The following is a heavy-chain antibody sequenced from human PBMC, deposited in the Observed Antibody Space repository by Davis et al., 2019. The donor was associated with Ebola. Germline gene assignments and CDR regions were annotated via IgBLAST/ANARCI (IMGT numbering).Heavy chain of an antibody. J-gene: IGHJ6*03. V-gene: IGHV1-2*04. CDR3: ARAVSPTADYYMDV. Sequence: AASVKVSCKASGYTFTGYYIHWVRQAPGQGLEWMGWINPKSGGTKCAQKFQDWITMTRDTSITTAYVELSGLTSDDTAIYYCARAVSPTADYYMDVWGKGTAVTVSS. D-gene: IGHD5/OR15-5a*01. CDR1: GYTFTGYY. CDR2: INPKSGGT.